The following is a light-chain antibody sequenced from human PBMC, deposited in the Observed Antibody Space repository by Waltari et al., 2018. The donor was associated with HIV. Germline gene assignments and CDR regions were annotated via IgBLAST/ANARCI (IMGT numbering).Light chain of an antibody. CDR1: NIGSKS. Sequence: SYVLTQPPSVSVAPGKTAGITCGGDNIGSKSVHWYQHRPGQAPILVIYDDTDRPSGIPERFSGSASGNTATLTVNSVEAGDEADYYCQVWDTDTGHWVFGGGTRLTVL. CDR2: DDT. CDR3: QVWDTDTGHWV. V-gene: IGLV3-21*04. J-gene: IGLJ3*02.